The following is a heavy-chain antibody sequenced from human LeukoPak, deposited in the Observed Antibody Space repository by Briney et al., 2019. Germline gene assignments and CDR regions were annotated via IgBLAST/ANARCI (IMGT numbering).Heavy chain of an antibody. CDR1: GGSIRDYY. Sequence: PSETLSLTCTVSGGSIRDYYWSWIRQPPGKGLEWIGYIYNTGTTNYNPSLKSRVTISVDTSKSQFSLTLSSVTAADTAVYYCARNGEAVAGTSFFDYWGQGMLVTVSS. V-gene: IGHV4-59*01. D-gene: IGHD6-19*01. CDR3: ARNGEAVAGTSFFDY. CDR2: IYNTGTT. J-gene: IGHJ4*02.